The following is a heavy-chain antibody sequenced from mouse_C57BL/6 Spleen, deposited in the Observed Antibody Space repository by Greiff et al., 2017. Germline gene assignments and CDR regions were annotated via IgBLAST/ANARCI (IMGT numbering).Heavy chain of an antibody. Sequence: QVQLQQSGPGLVAPSQSLSISCTASGFSLTSYGVSWVRQPPGKGLEWLGVIGGDGSTTYHSAHISRLGISKDNTKGQVFLKLNSLQTDDTATYYCAKTYYSNLYDMDYWGQGTSVTVSS. J-gene: IGHJ4*01. CDR1: GFSLTSYG. V-gene: IGHV2-3*01. CDR2: IGGDGST. CDR3: AKTYYSNLYDMDY. D-gene: IGHD2-5*01.